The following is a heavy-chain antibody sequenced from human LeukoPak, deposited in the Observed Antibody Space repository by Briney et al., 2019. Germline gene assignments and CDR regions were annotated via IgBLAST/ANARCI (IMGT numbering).Heavy chain of an antibody. CDR3: ATVFDY. V-gene: IGHV3-74*01. CDR2: MNQDGSGT. CDR1: GFTLSSNW. Sequence: GGSLRLSCAVSGFTLSSNWMHWVRQAPGKGLEWVSCMNQDGSGTSYADSVKGRFTISRDNAKNTVYLQMNSLRAEDSAMYYCATVFDYWGQGTLVTVSS. J-gene: IGHJ4*02.